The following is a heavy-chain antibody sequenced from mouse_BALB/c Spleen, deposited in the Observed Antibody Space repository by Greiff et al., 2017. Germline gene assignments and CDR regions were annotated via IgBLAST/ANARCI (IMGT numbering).Heavy chain of an antibody. CDR1: GYAFTSYN. Sequence: VHVKQSGPELVKPGASVKVSCKASGYAFTSYNMYWVKQSHGKSLEWIGYIDPYNGGTSYNQKFKGKATLTVDKSSSTAYMHLNSLTSEDSAVYYCARHYRYDGDDYWGQGTTLTVSS. D-gene: IGHD2-14*01. CDR3: ARHYRYDGDDY. V-gene: IGHV1S135*01. J-gene: IGHJ2*01. CDR2: IDPYNGGT.